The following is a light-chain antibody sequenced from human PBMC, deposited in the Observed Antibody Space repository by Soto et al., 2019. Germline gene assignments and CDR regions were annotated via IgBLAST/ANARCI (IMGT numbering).Light chain of an antibody. CDR1: SSNIGAGYD. CDR2: GNN. CDR3: QSYDTSLRAWV. V-gene: IGLV1-40*01. Sequence: QSVLTQPPSVSGAPGQRVTISCTGGSSNIGAGYDVHWYRQFPGTAPKLLVSGNNNRPSGISDRFSASKSGSSASLAITGLQAEDEADYYCQSYDTSLRAWVFGGGTKLTVL. J-gene: IGLJ3*02.